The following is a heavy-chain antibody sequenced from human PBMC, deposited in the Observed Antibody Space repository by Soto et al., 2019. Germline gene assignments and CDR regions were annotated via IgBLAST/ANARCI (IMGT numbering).Heavy chain of an antibody. CDR2: INAGNGNT. Sequence: QVQLVQSGAEVKKPGASVKVSCKASGYTFTSYAIHWVRQAPGQRLEWMGWINAGNGNTKYSQKFQDRVTITRDTSASTAYMELSSLRSEDTAVYGCARDLGGWADYWGQGSVVTVSS. D-gene: IGHD6-19*01. CDR1: GYTFTSYA. J-gene: IGHJ4*02. V-gene: IGHV1-3*01. CDR3: ARDLGGWADY.